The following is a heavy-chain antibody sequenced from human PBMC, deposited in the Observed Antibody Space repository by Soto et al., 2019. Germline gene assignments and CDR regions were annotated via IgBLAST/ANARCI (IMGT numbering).Heavy chain of an antibody. V-gene: IGHV3-21*01. CDR2: ISSSSSYI. D-gene: IGHD6-13*01. Sequence: GGSLRLSCAASGFTFSSYSMNWVRQAPGKGLEWVSSISSSSSYIYYADSVKGRFTSSRDNAKNSLYLQMNSLRAEDTAVYYCARDSSSWYNAFDIWGQGTMVTVSS. CDR1: GFTFSSYS. J-gene: IGHJ3*02. CDR3: ARDSSSWYNAFDI.